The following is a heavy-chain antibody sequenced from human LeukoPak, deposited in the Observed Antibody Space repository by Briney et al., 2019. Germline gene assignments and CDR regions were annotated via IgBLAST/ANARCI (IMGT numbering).Heavy chain of an antibody. Sequence: GGSLRLSCAASGFTFSSYWMHWVRQAPGKGLVWVSRINSDGSSTSYADSVKGRFTISRDNAKNTLYLQMNSLRAEDTAVYYCARVAYFGPKRYYGMDVWGQGTTVTVSS. CDR3: ARVAYFGPKRYYGMDV. D-gene: IGHD2-21*01. J-gene: IGHJ6*02. CDR2: INSDGSST. V-gene: IGHV3-74*01. CDR1: GFTFSSYW.